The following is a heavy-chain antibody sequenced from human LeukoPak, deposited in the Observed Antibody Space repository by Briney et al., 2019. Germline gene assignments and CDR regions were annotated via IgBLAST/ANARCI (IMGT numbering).Heavy chain of an antibody. V-gene: IGHV3-23*01. CDR1: GFTFRNYA. J-gene: IGHJ1*01. CDR2: ITGSGSTT. D-gene: IGHD4-17*01. CDR3: GKDPNGDYVGAFDFQR. Sequence: GGSLRLSCAASGFTFRNYAVVWVRQAPGKGLEWVSAITGSGSTTYYADSVRGRFTIYRDNSKNTLYLQVNSLRGEDTAVYYCGKDPNGDYVGAFDFQRWGQGTLVTVSS.